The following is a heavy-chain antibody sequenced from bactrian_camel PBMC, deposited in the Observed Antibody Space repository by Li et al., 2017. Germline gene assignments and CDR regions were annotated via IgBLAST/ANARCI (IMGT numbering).Heavy chain of an antibody. J-gene: IGHJ4*01. V-gene: IGHV3-2*01. CDR3: AAGLRGGSWLVGMKFEH. D-gene: IGHD6*01. CDR1: GKRFNC. Sequence: VQLVESGGGSVQAGGSLRLSCGASGKRFNCMGWFRQAPGKQREKVAIIYPHTGNRFVADSVKDRFTISLDNATTTVLLEMNSLKPEDTAMYYCAAGLRGGSWLVGMKFEHWGQGTQVTV. CDR2: IYPHTGNR.